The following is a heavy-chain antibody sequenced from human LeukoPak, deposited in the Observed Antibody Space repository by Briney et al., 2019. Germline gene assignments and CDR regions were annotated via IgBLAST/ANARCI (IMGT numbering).Heavy chain of an antibody. CDR2: IFYSGST. V-gene: IGHV4-59*12. CDR1: SGSINHYY. D-gene: IGHD5-12*01. Sequence: SETLSLTCTVSSGSINHYYWSWIRQPPGKGLEWIGYIFYSGSTKYNSSLESRVTMSVDTSKNQFSLKLSSVTAADTAVYYCARDEGWINAFDIWGQGTMVTVSS. J-gene: IGHJ3*02. CDR3: ARDEGWINAFDI.